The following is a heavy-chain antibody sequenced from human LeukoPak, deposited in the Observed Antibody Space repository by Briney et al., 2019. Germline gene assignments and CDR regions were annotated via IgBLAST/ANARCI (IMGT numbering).Heavy chain of an antibody. CDR1: GGSFGNYY. V-gene: IGHV4-59*08. D-gene: IGHD4/OR15-4a*01. CDR3: ARQGCSDYGGWFDP. Sequence: SETLSLTCNVSGGSFGNYYWNWIRRSPGKGLEWIGYIYSSGSTNYNPSLKTRVTISVGPSKNQFSLRLNSVTAADTAVYFCARQGCSDYGGWFDPWGQGIPVIVSS. J-gene: IGHJ5*02. CDR2: IYSSGST.